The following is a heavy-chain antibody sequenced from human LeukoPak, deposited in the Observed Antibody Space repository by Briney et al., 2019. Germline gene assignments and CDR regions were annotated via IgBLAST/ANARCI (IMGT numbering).Heavy chain of an antibody. CDR2: MNPNSGNT. D-gene: IGHD3-10*01. Sequence: ASVKVSCKASGYTFTSYDINWVRQATGQGLEWMGWMNPNSGNTGYAQKFQGRVTITRNTSISTAYMELSSLRSEDTAVYYCAGGSSGSIFITHQNWFDPWGQGTLVTVSS. CDR1: GYTFTSYD. J-gene: IGHJ5*02. CDR3: AGGSSGSIFITHQNWFDP. V-gene: IGHV1-8*03.